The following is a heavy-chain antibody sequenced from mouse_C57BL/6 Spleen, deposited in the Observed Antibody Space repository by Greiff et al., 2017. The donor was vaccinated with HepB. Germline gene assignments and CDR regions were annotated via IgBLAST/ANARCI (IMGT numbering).Heavy chain of an antibody. D-gene: IGHD2-3*01. CDR3: ARVDGIYDGYYDAMDY. CDR1: GFTFSSYG. J-gene: IGHJ4*01. CDR2: ISSGGSYT. Sequence: EVQLVESGGDLVKPGGSLKLSCAASGFTFSSYGMSWVRQTPDKRLEWVATISSGGSYTYYPDSVKGRFTISRDNAKNTLYLQMSSLKSEDTAMYYCARVDGIYDGYYDAMDYWGQGTSVTVSS. V-gene: IGHV5-6*01.